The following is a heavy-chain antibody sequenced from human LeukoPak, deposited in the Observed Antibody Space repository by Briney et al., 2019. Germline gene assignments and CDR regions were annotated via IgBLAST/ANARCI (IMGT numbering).Heavy chain of an antibody. V-gene: IGHV1-69*05. CDR1: GGTFSSYA. Sequence: GASVKVSCKASGGTFSSYAISWVRQAPGQGLEWMGRIIPIFGTANYAQKFQGRVTITTDESTSTAYMELSSLRSEDTAVYYCARDGGTNPYSRRFYFDYWGQGTLVTVSS. D-gene: IGHD2-15*01. J-gene: IGHJ4*02. CDR2: IIPIFGTA. CDR3: ARDGGTNPYSRRFYFDY.